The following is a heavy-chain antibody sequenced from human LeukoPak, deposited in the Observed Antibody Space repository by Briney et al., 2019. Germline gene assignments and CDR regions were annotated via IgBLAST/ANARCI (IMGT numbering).Heavy chain of an antibody. V-gene: IGHV3-53*01. CDR3: ARESRQWLVLGGVDY. Sequence: GGSLRLSCAASGFTVSSTYMSWVRQAPGKGLEWVSVIYSGGSTYYADSVKGRFTISRDNAKNSLYLQMNSLRAEDTAVYYCARESRQWLVLGGVDYWGQGTLVTVSS. CDR2: IYSGGST. D-gene: IGHD6-19*01. J-gene: IGHJ4*02. CDR1: GFTVSSTY.